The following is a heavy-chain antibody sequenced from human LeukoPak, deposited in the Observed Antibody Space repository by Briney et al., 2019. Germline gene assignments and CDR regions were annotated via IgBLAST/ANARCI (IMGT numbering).Heavy chain of an antibody. Sequence: GWSLRLSCAASGFTFSSYAMSWVRQAPGKGLEWVSAISGSGGSTYYADSVKGRFTIYRDNVKNTLYLQMNSLRAEDKVVYFCAKRIVLDYWGQGTLVTVSS. CDR2: ISGSGGST. CDR1: GFTFSSYA. D-gene: IGHD6-6*01. J-gene: IGHJ4*02. V-gene: IGHV3-23*01. CDR3: AKRIVLDY.